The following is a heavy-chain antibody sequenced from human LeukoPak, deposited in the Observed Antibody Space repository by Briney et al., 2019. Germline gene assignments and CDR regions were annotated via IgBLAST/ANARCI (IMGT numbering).Heavy chain of an antibody. CDR2: IYSGGST. CDR1: GFTVSSNY. D-gene: IGHD6-6*01. J-gene: IGHJ5*02. Sequence: GGSLRLSCAASGFTVSSNYMSWVRQAPGKGLEWVSVIYSGGSTYYADSVKGRFTISRDNSKNTLYLQMNSLRAEGTAVYYCAGSYSSSSYWFDPWGQGTLVTVSS. CDR3: AGSYSSSSYWFDP. V-gene: IGHV3-66*02.